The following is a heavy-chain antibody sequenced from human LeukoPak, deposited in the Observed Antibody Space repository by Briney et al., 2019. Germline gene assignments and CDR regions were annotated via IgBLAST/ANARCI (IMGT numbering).Heavy chain of an antibody. CDR1: GFTFNSHA. D-gene: IGHD3-10*01. CDR3: ARDRSRSYSCDY. Sequence: GGSLRLSCAASGFTFNSHAMHWVRQAPGKGLEWVAFISYDGSIKYYADSVKGRFTISRDNSKNTVYLQMSSLRTEDTAVYYCARDRSRSYSCDYWGQGTLVSVSS. J-gene: IGHJ4*02. CDR2: ISYDGSIK. V-gene: IGHV3-30-3*01.